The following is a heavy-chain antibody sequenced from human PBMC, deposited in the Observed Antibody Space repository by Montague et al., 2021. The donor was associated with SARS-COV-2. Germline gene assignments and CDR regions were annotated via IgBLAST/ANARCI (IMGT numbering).Heavy chain of an antibody. CDR2: IADYGDKT. J-gene: IGHJ5*02. CDR3: VRDMFGPNDH. Sequence: SLRLSCAASGFTVSNNWMHWVRQAPGKGLARVSRIADYGDKTDYADSVKGRFTTSRDNAKNTLYLQMNSLRVDDTAVYYCVRDMFGPNDHWGQGTLVTVSS. V-gene: IGHV3-74*01. CDR1: GFTVSNNW. D-gene: IGHD3-10*02.